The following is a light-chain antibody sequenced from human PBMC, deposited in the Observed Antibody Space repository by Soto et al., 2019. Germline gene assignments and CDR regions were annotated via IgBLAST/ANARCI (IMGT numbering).Light chain of an antibody. CDR3: KEMYRTPPQV. V-gene: IGKV1-39*01. J-gene: IGKJ1*01. Sequence: DIQMTQSPSSLSASVGDRVTITCRASQSISTYLIWYQQKPGKAPKLLIYATSSLQNGVPSRFSGSGSGTEVTLIVRGFKPADVASYYFKEMYRTPPQVLGQGTKVDIK. CDR1: QSISTY. CDR2: ATS.